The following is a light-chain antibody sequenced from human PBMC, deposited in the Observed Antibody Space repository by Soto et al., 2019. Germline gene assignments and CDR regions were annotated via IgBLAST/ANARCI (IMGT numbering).Light chain of an antibody. Sequence: VVTQSQGTLSLSPGERATLSCRASQKISSTVLAWYQQKPGQAPRLLIYGASSRTTGIPDRFSGSGSGTDFTLTISRLEPEDFAMYYCQQCGGSPTFGQRTKVDI. J-gene: IGKJ1*01. V-gene: IGKV3-20*01. CDR1: QKISSTV. CDR2: GAS. CDR3: QQCGGSPT.